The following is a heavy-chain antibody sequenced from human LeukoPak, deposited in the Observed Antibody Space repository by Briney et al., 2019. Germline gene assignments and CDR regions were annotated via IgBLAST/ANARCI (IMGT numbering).Heavy chain of an antibody. CDR1: GFIFSDYG. CDR2: IRYDGSNK. D-gene: IGHD1/OR15-1a*01. CDR3: AKEGTASKPSDLDY. Sequence: GGSLRPSCAASGFIFSDYGMHWVRQAPGKGLEWVTFIRYDGSNKYYADSVKGRFTISRDNSKNILYLQMNSLSSEDTAVYYCAKEGTASKPSDLDYWGQGTLVTVSS. V-gene: IGHV3-30*02. J-gene: IGHJ4*02.